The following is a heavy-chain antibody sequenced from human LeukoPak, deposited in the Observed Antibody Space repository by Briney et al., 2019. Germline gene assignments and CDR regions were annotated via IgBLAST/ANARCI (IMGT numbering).Heavy chain of an antibody. CDR3: ARSDCGGGRCYYFDY. CDR1: GFTFSTYA. Sequence: GGSLRLSCAASGFTFSTYAMSWVRQAPGKRLEWVSGISGSGGSTYYADSVKGRFTISRDNSENTLYLQMNSLRAEDTAVYYCARSDCGGGRCYYFDYWGQGTLVTVSS. CDR2: ISGSGGST. V-gene: IGHV3-23*01. D-gene: IGHD2-15*01. J-gene: IGHJ4*02.